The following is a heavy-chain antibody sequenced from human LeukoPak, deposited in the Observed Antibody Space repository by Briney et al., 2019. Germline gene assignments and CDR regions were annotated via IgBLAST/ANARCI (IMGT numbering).Heavy chain of an antibody. CDR1: GDSISSGTYY. CDR2: IYYSGST. J-gene: IGHJ5*02. Sequence: SETLSLTCTVSGDSISSGTYYWSWIRQHPGKGLEWIGYIYYSGSTYYNPSLNSRVTTSVDTSKNQFSLKLSSVTAADTAVYYCARASLDDDVWGGANWFDPWGEGTLVTVSS. CDR3: ARASLDDDVWGGANWFDP. V-gene: IGHV4-31*03. D-gene: IGHD3-16*01.